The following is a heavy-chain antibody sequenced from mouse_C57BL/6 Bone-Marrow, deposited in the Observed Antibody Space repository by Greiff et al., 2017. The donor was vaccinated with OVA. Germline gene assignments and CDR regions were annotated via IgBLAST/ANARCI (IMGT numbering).Heavy chain of an antibody. CDR3: ARQRDGNYLDY. CDR1: GFTFSSYG. CDR2: ISSGGSYT. V-gene: IGHV5-6*01. Sequence: EVQVVESGGDLVKPGGSLKLSCAASGFTFSSYGMSWVRQTPDKRLEWVATISSGGSYTYYPDSVKGRFTISRDNAKNTLYLQMSSLKSEDTAMYYCARQRDGNYLDYWGQGTTLTVSS. D-gene: IGHD2-1*01. J-gene: IGHJ2*01.